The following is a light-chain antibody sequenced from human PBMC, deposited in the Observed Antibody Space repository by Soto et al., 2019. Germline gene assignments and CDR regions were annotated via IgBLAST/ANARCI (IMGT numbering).Light chain of an antibody. CDR3: QQYGRSPPFT. V-gene: IGKV3-20*01. Sequence: EIVLTQSPGTLSLSPGERATLSCRASQSVSSTYTAWYQQNPGPAPRLLIYGASSRATGIPDRFSGSGSGTDFTLPIRRLEPEDFAVYFCQQYGRSPPFTFGHGTKVEIK. J-gene: IGKJ2*01. CDR2: GAS. CDR1: QSVSSTY.